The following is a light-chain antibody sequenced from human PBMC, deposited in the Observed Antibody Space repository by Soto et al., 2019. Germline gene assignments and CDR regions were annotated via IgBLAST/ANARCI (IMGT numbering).Light chain of an antibody. CDR2: HAS. CDR1: ESVSNN. Sequence: EIVMTQSPATLSVSPGERATISCRASESVSNNLSWYQQKFGQAPRLLIYHASTMATGVPARFSGSGSGTELTLTISSLQSEDFALYYCQQYNRSPLTFGEGTKVEIK. CDR3: QQYNRSPLT. V-gene: IGKV3-15*01. J-gene: IGKJ4*02.